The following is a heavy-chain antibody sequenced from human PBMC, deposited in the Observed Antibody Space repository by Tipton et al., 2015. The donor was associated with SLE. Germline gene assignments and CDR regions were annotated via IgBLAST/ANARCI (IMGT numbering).Heavy chain of an antibody. CDR3: ATRRYYFDY. V-gene: IGHV3-7*01. J-gene: IGHJ4*02. Sequence: SLRLSCAASGFSFSTYWMSWVRLAPGKGLEWVANINQDGSEKYYVDSVKGRFTISRDNPKNSLYLQMNTLRAEDTAVYYCATRRYYFDYWGQGTLVTVSS. CDR1: GFSFSTYW. CDR2: INQDGSEK.